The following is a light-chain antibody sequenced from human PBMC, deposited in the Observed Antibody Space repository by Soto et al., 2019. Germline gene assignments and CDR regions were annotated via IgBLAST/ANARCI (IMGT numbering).Light chain of an antibody. Sequence: ELVLTQSPGTLSFSPGERATLSCMVCHSVISSYLAWYQQKPGQAHRLLIYSASSRATGIPDRFSGSGSGTDYTLTISRLEPEDSAVYYCQQYGYSFWTFGQGTKVDI. V-gene: IGKV3-20*01. CDR3: QQYGYSFWT. J-gene: IGKJ1*01. CDR2: SAS. CDR1: HSVISSY.